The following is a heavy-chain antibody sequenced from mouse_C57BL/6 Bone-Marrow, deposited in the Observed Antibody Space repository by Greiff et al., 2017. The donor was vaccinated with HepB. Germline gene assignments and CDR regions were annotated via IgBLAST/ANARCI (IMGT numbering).Heavy chain of an antibody. CDR1: GYTFTSYW. CDR2: INPSNGGT. V-gene: IGHV1-53*01. D-gene: IGHD1-1*01. Sequence: QVQLQQPGTELVKPGASVKLSCKASGYTFTSYWLHWVKQRPGQGLEWIGNINPSNGGTNYNEKFKSKATLTVDKSSSTAYMQLSSLTSEDSAVYYCARVTTVVADAMDYWGQGTSVTVSS. J-gene: IGHJ4*01. CDR3: ARVTTVVADAMDY.